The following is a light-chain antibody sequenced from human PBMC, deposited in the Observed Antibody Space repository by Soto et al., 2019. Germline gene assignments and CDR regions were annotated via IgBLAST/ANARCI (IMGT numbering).Light chain of an antibody. J-gene: IGLJ1*01. CDR3: AACDASLNGYV. Sequence: QSVLTQPPSASGTPGQRVTISCSGSNSNIGSKSVNWYQQLPGTAPKLLIDSNNERPSGVPDRFSGSKSGTSASLAISGLQSEDEADYYCAACDASLNGYVYGTGTKVTVL. V-gene: IGLV1-44*01. CDR2: SNN. CDR1: NSNIGSKS.